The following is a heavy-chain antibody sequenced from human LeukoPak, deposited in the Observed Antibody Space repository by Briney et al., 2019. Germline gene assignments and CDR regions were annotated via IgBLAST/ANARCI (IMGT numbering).Heavy chain of an antibody. CDR3: AKDQPSNWYAVRGTFDY. V-gene: IGHV1-18*01. CDR2: ISAYNGNT. J-gene: IGHJ4*02. CDR1: GYTFTSYG. Sequence: ASVKVSCKASGYTFTSYGISWVRQAPGQGLEWMGWISAYNGNTNYAQKLQGRVTMTTDTSTSTAYMELRSLRSDDTAVYYCAKDQPSNWYAVRGTFDYWGQGTLVTVSS. D-gene: IGHD6-13*01.